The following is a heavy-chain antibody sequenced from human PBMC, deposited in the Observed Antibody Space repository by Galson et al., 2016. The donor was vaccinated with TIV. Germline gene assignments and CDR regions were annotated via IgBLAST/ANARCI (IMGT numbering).Heavy chain of an antibody. CDR2: INPKSGGT. D-gene: IGHD1-1*01. J-gene: IGHJ4*02. V-gene: IGHV1-2*02. CDR3: APNDEGSASPPFDY. Sequence: SVKVSCKASGYTFSDYYIHWVRQAPGQGLDWMGWINPKSGGTLYAPAFEGRVTMTRDTSFNTAYMELSRLRSDDTAVYFCAPNDEGSASPPFDYWGQGSLVTVVS. CDR1: GYTFSDYY.